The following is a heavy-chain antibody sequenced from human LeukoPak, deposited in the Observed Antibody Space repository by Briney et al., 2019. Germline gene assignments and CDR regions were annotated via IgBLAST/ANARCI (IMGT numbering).Heavy chain of an antibody. Sequence: GGSLRLSCAASGFTFSSYSMNWVRQAPGKGLEWVSSISSSSSYIYYADSVKGRFTISRDNARNSLYLQMNSLRAEDTAVYYCARDRTQTTFDYWGQGTLVTVSS. J-gene: IGHJ4*02. CDR2: ISSSSSYI. D-gene: IGHD1-7*01. CDR1: GFTFSSYS. CDR3: ARDRTQTTFDY. V-gene: IGHV3-21*01.